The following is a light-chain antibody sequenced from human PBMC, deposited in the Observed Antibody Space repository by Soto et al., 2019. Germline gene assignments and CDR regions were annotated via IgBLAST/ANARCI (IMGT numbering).Light chain of an antibody. CDR1: SSNIGAGYV. V-gene: IGLV1-40*01. Sequence: QSVLTQPPSVSGAPGQRVTISCTGSSSNIGAGYVVHWYQQLPRAAPKLLIFSDNNRPSGVPDRFSGSKSGISASLAITGLQTEDEADYYCQTYDNNSDYVFGTGTKVTRL. CDR2: SDN. J-gene: IGLJ1*01. CDR3: QTYDNNSDYV.